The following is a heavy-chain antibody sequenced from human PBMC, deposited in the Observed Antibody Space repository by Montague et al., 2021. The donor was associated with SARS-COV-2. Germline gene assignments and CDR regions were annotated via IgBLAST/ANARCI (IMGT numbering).Heavy chain of an antibody. CDR2: ISTDDAT. J-gene: IGHJ4*02. V-gene: IGHV3-53*04. D-gene: IGHD3-10*01. CDR1: GFTVTRNY. CDR3: ARVPRDDYYIDY. Sequence: SLRLSYAASGFTVTRNYMIWVRQAPGKGLERVSVISTDDATYYTDSVKGRFTISRHRPKNTLLLQMNSLRPEDTAVYYCARVPRDDYYIDYWGQGTLVTVSS.